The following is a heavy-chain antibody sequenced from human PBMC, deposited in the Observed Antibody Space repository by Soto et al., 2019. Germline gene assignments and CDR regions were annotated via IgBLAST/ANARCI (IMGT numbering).Heavy chain of an antibody. Sequence: GGSLRLSCAASGFTFSSYAMSWVRQAPGKGLEWVSAISGSGGSTYYADSVKGRFTISRDNSKNTLYLQMNSLRAEDTAVYYCATFQWRSSSLPKSTGDYYYYRDVWGKGTTVT. D-gene: IGHD6-13*01. CDR1: GFTFSSYA. V-gene: IGHV3-23*01. CDR2: ISGSGGST. J-gene: IGHJ6*03. CDR3: ATFQWRSSSLPKSTGDYYYYRDV.